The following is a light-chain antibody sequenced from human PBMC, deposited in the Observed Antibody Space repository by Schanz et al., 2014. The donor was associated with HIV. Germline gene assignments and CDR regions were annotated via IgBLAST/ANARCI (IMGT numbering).Light chain of an antibody. CDR1: SSNIGSNT. J-gene: IGLJ3*02. Sequence: QSVLTQPPSASGTPGQRVTISCSGSSSNIGSNTVNWYQQLPGTAPRLLIYSNNQRPSGVPDRFSGSKSGTSASLAISGLQSEDEADYYCAGWDDSLNVWVFGGGTKLTVL. V-gene: IGLV1-44*01. CDR2: SNN. CDR3: AGWDDSLNVWV.